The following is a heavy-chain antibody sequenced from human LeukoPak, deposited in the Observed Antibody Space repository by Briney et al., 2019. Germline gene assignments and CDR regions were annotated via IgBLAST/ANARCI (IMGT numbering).Heavy chain of an antibody. V-gene: IGHV3-21*01. J-gene: IGHJ3*02. CDR3: AREIYGSGSYYTDAFDI. D-gene: IGHD3-10*01. Sequence: GGSLRLSCAASGFTFSSYSMNWVRQAPGKGLEWVSSISSSSSYIYYADSVKGRFTISRDNAKNSLYLQMNSLRDEDTAVYYCAREIYGSGSYYTDAFDIWGQGTMVTVSS. CDR1: GFTFSSYS. CDR2: ISSSSSYI.